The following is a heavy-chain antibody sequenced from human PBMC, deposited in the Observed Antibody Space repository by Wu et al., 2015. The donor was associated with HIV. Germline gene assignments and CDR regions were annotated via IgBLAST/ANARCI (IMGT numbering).Heavy chain of an antibody. CDR2: IIPIFGTA. D-gene: IGHD1-26*01. CDR3: ARGGESGSYQPVDY. V-gene: IGHV1-69*13. J-gene: IGHJ4*02. Sequence: QVQLVQSGAEVKKPGASVKVSCKASGYTFTSYGISWVRQAPGQGLEWMGGIIPIFGTANYAQKFQGRVTITADESTSTAYMELSSLISDDTAVYYCARGGESGSYQPVDYWGQGTLVTVSS. CDR1: GYTFTSYG.